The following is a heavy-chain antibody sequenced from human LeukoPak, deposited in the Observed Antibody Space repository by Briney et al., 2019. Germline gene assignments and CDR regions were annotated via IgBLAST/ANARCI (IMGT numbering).Heavy chain of an antibody. V-gene: IGHV1-18*04. CDR1: GDTCTSYG. Sequence: ASVKDSCKASGDTCTSYGISWGRQALGQGLEWMGWISDYNGDTNYAQKLQGRVTMTTDTSTSTAYMELRSLRSDDTAVYYCARDRLRYFDWLLPLDNYYGMDVWGKGTTVTVSS. D-gene: IGHD3-9*01. CDR2: ISDYNGDT. J-gene: IGHJ6*04. CDR3: ARDRLRYFDWLLPLDNYYGMDV.